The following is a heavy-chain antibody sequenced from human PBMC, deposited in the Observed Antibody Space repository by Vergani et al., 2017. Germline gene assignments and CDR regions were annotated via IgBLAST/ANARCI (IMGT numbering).Heavy chain of an antibody. D-gene: IGHD5-18*01. CDR3: ARHLRGYSYGVFDY. CDR1: RHSISTGYY. Sequence: QVQLEESGPGLVKPAETLSLTCIVSRHSISTGYYWGWIRQSPDKGLEWIGSMFHGGNSYFNPALTSRATISIDTSKNHFSLRLSSVTAADTAVYYCARHLRGYSYGVFDYWGQGREVTVSS. V-gene: IGHV4-38-2*02. CDR2: MFHGGNS. J-gene: IGHJ4*02.